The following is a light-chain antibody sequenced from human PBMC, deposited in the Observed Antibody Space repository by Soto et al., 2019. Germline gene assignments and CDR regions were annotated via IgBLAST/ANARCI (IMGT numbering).Light chain of an antibody. Sequence: IVMTQSPATLSVSPGGTATLSCRASQTVTTKLAWYQQKPGQAPRLLIFGATTRATGIPARFSGSGSGTEFTLTIRGLQSEDFATYYCQQYSDWPPITVGGGTKVEIK. CDR3: QQYSDWPPIT. CDR2: GAT. V-gene: IGKV3D-15*01. CDR1: QTVTTK. J-gene: IGKJ4*01.